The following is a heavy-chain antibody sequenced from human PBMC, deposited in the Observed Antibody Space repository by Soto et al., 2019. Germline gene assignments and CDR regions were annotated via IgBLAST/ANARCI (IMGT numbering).Heavy chain of an antibody. CDR2: IIPILGTA. J-gene: IGHJ1*01. V-gene: IGHV1-69*06. Sequence: QVQLVQSGAEVKKPGSSVKVSCKASGGTFSSYAISWVRQAPGQGLEWMGGIIPILGTANYAQKFQGRVTITEDKSTSTAYMELSSLRSEDTAVDYCARGAHCTNGVCLGCQHWGQGNLVTVSS. CDR1: GGTFSSYA. D-gene: IGHD2-8*01. CDR3: ARGAHCTNGVCLGCQH.